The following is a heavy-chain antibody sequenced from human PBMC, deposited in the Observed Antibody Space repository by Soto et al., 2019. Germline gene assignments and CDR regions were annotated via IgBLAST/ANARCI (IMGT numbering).Heavy chain of an antibody. CDR2: IWYDGSNK. Sequence: QVQLVESGGGVVQPGRSLRLSCAASGFTFSSYGMHWVRQAPGKGLEWVAVIWYDGSNKYYADSVKGRFTISRDNSKNTLYLQMNRLRAEDTAVYYCARNLGTTGYFDYLGQGTLVTVSS. V-gene: IGHV3-33*01. CDR1: GFTFSSYG. J-gene: IGHJ4*02. D-gene: IGHD4-17*01. CDR3: ARNLGTTGYFDY.